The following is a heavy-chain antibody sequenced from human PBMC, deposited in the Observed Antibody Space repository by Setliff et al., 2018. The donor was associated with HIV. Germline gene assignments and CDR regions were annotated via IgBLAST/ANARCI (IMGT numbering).Heavy chain of an antibody. CDR2: ISGGSTSHM. Sequence: SGGSLSLTCAVSGVSFSGDYWSWVRQPPGKGLEWVSYISGGSTSHMNYADSVKGRFTISRDNSKNTLYLQINSLRAEDTAVYYCAKDARWNYVGFDYWGQGTLVTVSS. CDR1: GVSFSGDY. D-gene: IGHD1-7*01. J-gene: IGHJ4*02. CDR3: AKDARWNYVGFDY. V-gene: IGHV3-11*05.